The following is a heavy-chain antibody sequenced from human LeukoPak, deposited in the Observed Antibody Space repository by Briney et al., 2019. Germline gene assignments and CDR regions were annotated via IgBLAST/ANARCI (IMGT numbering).Heavy chain of an antibody. V-gene: IGHV1-46*01. CDR1: GYTFTNYY. Sequence: ASVKVSCKASGYTFTNYYIHWVRQAPGQELEWMGIINPTGDSTSYAQKFQARVTMTRDTSTNTVYMELSSLRSEDTAVYYCARHPSPQLHHFDYWGQGTLVTVSS. CDR2: INPTGDST. J-gene: IGHJ4*02. D-gene: IGHD2-2*01. CDR3: ARHPSPQLHHFDY.